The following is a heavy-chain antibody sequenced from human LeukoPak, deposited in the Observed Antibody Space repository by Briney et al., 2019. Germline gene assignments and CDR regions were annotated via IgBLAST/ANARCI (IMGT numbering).Heavy chain of an antibody. Sequence: SETLSLTCTVSGGSISSYYWSWIRQPPGKGLEWIGYIYYSGSTNYNPSLKSRVTISVDTSKNPFSLKLSSVTAADTAVYYCARSDYGDYVNYWGQGTLVTVSS. CDR1: GGSISSYY. D-gene: IGHD4-17*01. CDR2: IYYSGST. J-gene: IGHJ4*02. V-gene: IGHV4-59*08. CDR3: ARSDYGDYVNY.